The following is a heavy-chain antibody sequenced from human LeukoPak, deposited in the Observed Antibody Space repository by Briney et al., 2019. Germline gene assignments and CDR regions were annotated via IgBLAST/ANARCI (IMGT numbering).Heavy chain of an antibody. V-gene: IGHV4-30-4*01. CDR2: IYYSGST. Sequence: SETLSLTCTVSGGSISSGDYYWSWIRQPPGKGLEWIGYIYYSGSTYYNPSLKSRVTISVDTSKNQFSLKLSSVTAADTAVYYCARGALTYYYDSSGPSPAPFFDYWGQGTLVTVSS. J-gene: IGHJ4*02. CDR1: GGSISSGDYY. D-gene: IGHD3-22*01. CDR3: ARGALTYYYDSSGPSPAPFFDY.